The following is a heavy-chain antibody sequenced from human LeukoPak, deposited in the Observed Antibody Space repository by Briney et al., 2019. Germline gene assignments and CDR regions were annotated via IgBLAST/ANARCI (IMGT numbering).Heavy chain of an antibody. CDR2: ISYDGSNK. J-gene: IGHJ4*02. CDR1: GFTPRSYA. Sequence: SLRLSPAASGFTPRSYAMHWVRPAPGKGLGWVAVISYDGSNKYYADSVKARFTISRDNSKNTLYLQMNSLRAEDTAVCYCARETMKLQMFDYWGQGTLVTVSS. V-gene: IGHV3-30-3*01. D-gene: IGHD3-22*01. CDR3: ARETMKLQMFDY.